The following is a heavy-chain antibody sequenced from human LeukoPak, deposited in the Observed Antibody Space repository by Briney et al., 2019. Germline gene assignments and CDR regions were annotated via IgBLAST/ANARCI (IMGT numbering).Heavy chain of an antibody. V-gene: IGHV4-59*02. CDR2: IYHTGST. Sequence: SETLSLTCTISGGSVSDYYWSWIRQSPGKGLEWIGYIYHTGSTSYSPPLKSRVTISADTSQNQFPLKLSSVTAADTAVYYCASRKLGNDYWGQGTLVTVSS. CDR3: ASRKLGNDY. J-gene: IGHJ4*02. CDR1: GGSVSDYY. D-gene: IGHD7-27*01.